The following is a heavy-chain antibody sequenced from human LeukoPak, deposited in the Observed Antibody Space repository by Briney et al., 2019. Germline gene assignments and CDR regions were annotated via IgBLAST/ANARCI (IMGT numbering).Heavy chain of an antibody. Sequence: KPSETLSLTCTVSGGSISSYYWSWIRQPPGKGLEWIGYIYYSGSTNYNPSLKSRVTISVDTSKNQFSLKLSSVTAADTAVYYCARLKQWLAQPYGMDVWGQGTTVTVSS. V-gene: IGHV4-59*08. D-gene: IGHD6-19*01. CDR3: ARLKQWLAQPYGMDV. CDR2: IYYSGST. J-gene: IGHJ6*02. CDR1: GGSISSYY.